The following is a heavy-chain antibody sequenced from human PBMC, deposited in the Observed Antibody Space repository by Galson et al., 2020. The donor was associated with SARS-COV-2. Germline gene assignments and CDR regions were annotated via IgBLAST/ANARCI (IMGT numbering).Heavy chain of an antibody. CDR2: IYHSGTT. J-gene: IGHJ5*01. V-gene: IGHV4-59*01. D-gene: IGHD1-26*01. Sequence: ASETLSLTCTVSGGSISRYYWSWIRQPPGKSLEWIGYIYHSGTTNYNPSLKSRVTISVDTSKNQFSLKLNSVTAADTAVYHCARGGRYVRNWFDSWGQGTLVTVSS. CDR1: GGSISRYY. CDR3: ARGGRYVRNWFDS.